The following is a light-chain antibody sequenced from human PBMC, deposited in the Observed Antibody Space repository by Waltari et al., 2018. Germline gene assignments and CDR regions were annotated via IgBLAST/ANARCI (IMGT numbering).Light chain of an antibody. CDR2: KDT. Sequence: SHELTQPPSVSVSPGQTARTTCSGDTVSKQYVYWYQHKPGQAPVLLIYKDTERPSGIPDRFSGSSSGTSVTLTISGVQAEDEADYYCQLADSTVTYVFGPGTKVIVL. V-gene: IGLV3-25*03. J-gene: IGLJ1*01. CDR3: QLADSTVTYV. CDR1: TVSKQY.